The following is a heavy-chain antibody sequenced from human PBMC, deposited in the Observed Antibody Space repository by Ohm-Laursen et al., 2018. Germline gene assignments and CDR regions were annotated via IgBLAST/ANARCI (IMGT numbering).Heavy chain of an antibody. CDR3: ARGYSKLDY. Sequence: SLRLSCAASSFTFSSYWMSWVRQAPGKGLEWVANMNVDGSEKTYVDSVKGRFTISRDNAKNSLYLQMNALSAEDTALYYCARGYSKLDYWGQGTLVTVSS. V-gene: IGHV3-7*01. D-gene: IGHD4-11*01. J-gene: IGHJ4*02. CDR1: SFTFSSYW. CDR2: MNVDGSEK.